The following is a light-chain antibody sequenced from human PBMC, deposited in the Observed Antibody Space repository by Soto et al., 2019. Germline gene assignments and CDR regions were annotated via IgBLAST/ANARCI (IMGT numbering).Light chain of an antibody. CDR3: QQYGSSPKT. J-gene: IGKJ1*01. V-gene: IGKV3-20*01. Sequence: MVLTNSQGTLSLSPGESAPLSCRASQSVSSSYLAWYQQKPGQAPRLLIYGASSRATGIPDRFSGSGSGTDFTLTISRLEPEDFAVYYCQQYGSSPKTFGQGTKVE. CDR1: QSVSSSY. CDR2: GAS.